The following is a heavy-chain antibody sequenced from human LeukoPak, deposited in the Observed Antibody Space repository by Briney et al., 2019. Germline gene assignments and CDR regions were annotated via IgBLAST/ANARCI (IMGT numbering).Heavy chain of an antibody. D-gene: IGHD1-26*01. CDR1: GYSISSGYY. CDR2: IYHSGST. J-gene: IGHJ4*02. Sequence: SETLSLTRTVSGYSISSGYYWGWIRQPPGKGLEWIGSIYHSGSTYYNPSLKSRVTISVDTSKNQFSLKLSSVTAADTAVYYCAKTVGATIRFFDYWGQGTLVTVSS. CDR3: AKTVGATIRFFDY. V-gene: IGHV4-38-2*02.